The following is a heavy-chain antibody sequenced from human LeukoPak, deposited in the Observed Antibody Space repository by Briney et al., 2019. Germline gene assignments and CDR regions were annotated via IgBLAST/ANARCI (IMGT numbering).Heavy chain of an antibody. CDR3: AKDCGTGPFACSH. V-gene: IGHV6-1*01. CDR1: GDSVSSNIAA. CDR2: TYYRSKWYN. D-gene: IGHD2-15*01. J-gene: IGHJ4*02. Sequence: NLSQTLSLTCAISGDSVSSNIAAWNWIRQSPSRGLEWPGRTYYRSKWYNDYAVSVRSRITIDPDTSKNQFSLQLNSVTPEDTAVYYCAKDCGTGPFACSHWGQGTLVTVSS.